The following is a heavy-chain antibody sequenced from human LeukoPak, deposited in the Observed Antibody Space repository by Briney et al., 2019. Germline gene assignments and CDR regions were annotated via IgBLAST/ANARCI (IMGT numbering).Heavy chain of an antibody. CDR2: ISGVNT. CDR1: GFAFSNFA. V-gene: IGHV3-23*01. CDR3: AKDVCTSPRCLLYSDS. J-gene: IGHJ4*02. D-gene: IGHD2-8*01. Sequence: GGSLRLSCATSGFAFSNFAMSWSRHSPGKGLEWVSGISGVNTYYADSVKGRFTISRDNSKNVLYVQMNRLRVEDTAVYFCAKDVCTSPRCLLYSDSWGQGTLVTVSS.